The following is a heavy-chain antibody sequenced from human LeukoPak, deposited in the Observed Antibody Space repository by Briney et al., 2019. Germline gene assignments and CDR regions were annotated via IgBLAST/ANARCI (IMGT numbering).Heavy chain of an antibody. CDR2: INSDGSST. CDR3: ASRAVSGTYYVYYFDY. V-gene: IGHV3-74*01. J-gene: IGHJ4*02. D-gene: IGHD1-26*01. CDR1: GFSFSNFW. Sequence: PGGSLRLSCAASGFSFSNFWMHWVRHAPGKGLVWVSRINSDGSSTNYADSVKGRFTISRDNAKNTLYLQMNSLRVEDTAVYYCASRAVSGTYYVYYFDYWGQGTQVTVSS.